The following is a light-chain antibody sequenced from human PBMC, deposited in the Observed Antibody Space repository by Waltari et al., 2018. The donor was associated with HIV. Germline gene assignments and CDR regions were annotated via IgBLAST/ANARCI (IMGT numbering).Light chain of an antibody. Sequence: DIVMTQSPDSLAVSLDERATSHCKSSQSILYSSNNKNFLAWYQQKPGQPPKMLIYWASTRESGVPDRFSGSGSETDFTLTISSLQAEDVAVYYCQQYYTTPLTFGQGTKLEIK. CDR1: QSILYSSNNKNF. J-gene: IGKJ2*01. V-gene: IGKV4-1*01. CDR2: WAS. CDR3: QQYYTTPLT.